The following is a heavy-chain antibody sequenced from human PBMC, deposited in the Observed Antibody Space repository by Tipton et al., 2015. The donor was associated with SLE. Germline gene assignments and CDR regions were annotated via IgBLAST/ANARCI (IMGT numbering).Heavy chain of an antibody. CDR3: ARLRRAYGSGSDYFDY. D-gene: IGHD3-10*01. CDR2: IYPGDSDT. CDR1: GYSFTSYW. J-gene: IGHJ4*02. Sequence: VQLVQSGAEVKKPGESLKISCKGSGYSFTSYWIGWVRQMPGKGLEWMGIIYPGDSDTRYSPSFQGQVTISADKSISTAYLQWSSLKASDTAMYYCARLRRAYGSGSDYFDYWGQGTLVTVSS. V-gene: IGHV5-51*01.